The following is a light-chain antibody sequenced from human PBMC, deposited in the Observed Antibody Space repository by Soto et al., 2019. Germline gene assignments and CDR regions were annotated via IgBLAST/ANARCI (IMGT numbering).Light chain of an antibody. CDR3: ETWDNNIHV. Sequence: QPVLTQSSSASASLGSSVKVTCTLSSGHSSYIIAWHQHQPGKAPRYLMKFDSSGSYIRGSGVPDRFSGSISGADRYLTISNLQFEDEADYYCETWDNNIHVFGGGTKLTV. CDR2: FDSSGSY. J-gene: IGLJ3*02. CDR1: SGHSSYI. V-gene: IGLV4-60*02.